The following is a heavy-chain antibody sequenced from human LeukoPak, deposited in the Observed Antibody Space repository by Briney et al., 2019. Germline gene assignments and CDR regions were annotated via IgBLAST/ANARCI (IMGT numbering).Heavy chain of an antibody. V-gene: IGHV1-8*03. CDR1: GYTFTSYD. CDR3: AKNQRMVGATSAFDI. D-gene: IGHD1-26*01. J-gene: IGHJ3*02. CDR2: MNPNSGNT. Sequence: ASVKVSCKASGYTFTSYDINWVRQATGQGLEWMGWMNPNSGNTGYAQKFQGRVTITRNTSISTAYMELSSLRAEDTAVYYCAKNQRMVGATSAFDIWGQGTMVTVSS.